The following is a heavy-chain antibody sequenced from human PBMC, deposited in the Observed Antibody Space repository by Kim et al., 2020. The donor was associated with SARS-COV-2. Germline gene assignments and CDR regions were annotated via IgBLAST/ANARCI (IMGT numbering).Heavy chain of an antibody. Sequence: GGSLRLSCAASGFTFSSYSMHWVRQAPGKGLEWVAVIWYDGSNKYYADSVKGRFTISRDNSKNTLYLQMNSLRAEDTAVYYCARDRIRYCSSTSCYVWSYYYYGMDVWGQGTTVTVSS. V-gene: IGHV3-33*01. J-gene: IGHJ6*02. D-gene: IGHD2-2*01. CDR1: GFTFSSYS. CDR3: ARDRIRYCSSTSCYVWSYYYYGMDV. CDR2: IWYDGSNK.